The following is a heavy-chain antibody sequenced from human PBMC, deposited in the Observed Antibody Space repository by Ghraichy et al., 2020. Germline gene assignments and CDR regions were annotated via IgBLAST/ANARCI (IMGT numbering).Heavy chain of an antibody. CDR2: INHSGST. J-gene: IGHJ4*02. D-gene: IGHD3-3*01. CDR3: ARAHYDFWSGYPAGPYYFDY. Sequence: SETLSLTCAVYGGSFSGYYWSWIRQPPGKGLEWIGEINHSGSTNYNPSLKSRVTISVDTSKNQFSLKLSSVTAADTAVYYCARAHYDFWSGYPAGPYYFDYWGQGTLVTVSS. CDR1: GGSFSGYY. V-gene: IGHV4-34*01.